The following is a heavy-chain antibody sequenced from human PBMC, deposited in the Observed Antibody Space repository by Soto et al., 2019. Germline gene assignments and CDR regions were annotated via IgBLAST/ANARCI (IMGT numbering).Heavy chain of an antibody. J-gene: IGHJ4*02. CDR1: GGSINNYY. V-gene: IGHV4-59*08. CDR3: ARLGGYYQALDS. Sequence: SETLSLTCSFSGGSINNYYWSWIRQPPGKGLEFIGYIYYAGTTTYNPSLKSRVTISVDMSKNQFSLKLSSVTAADTAVYYCARLGGYYQALDSWGQGTLVTVSS. D-gene: IGHD3-22*01. CDR2: IYYAGTT.